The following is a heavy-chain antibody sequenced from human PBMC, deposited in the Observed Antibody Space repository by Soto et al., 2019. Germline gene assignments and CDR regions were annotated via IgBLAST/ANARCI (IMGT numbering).Heavy chain of an antibody. D-gene: IGHD3-10*01. V-gene: IGHV1-2*02. CDR2: LKPDNGGT. CDR1: GYTFTGHY. Sequence: QVQLVQSGAEVTPPGASVKVSCKASGYTFTGHYMHWVRQVSGRRLEFLGWLKPDNGGTYYAPRFQGRVTFTRDTSNTTAYMEMSGLHSDDTAVYFCARDLCPLGSGSPCPTFGMDLWGQGTTVAVSS. CDR3: ARDLCPLGSGSPCPTFGMDL. J-gene: IGHJ6*02.